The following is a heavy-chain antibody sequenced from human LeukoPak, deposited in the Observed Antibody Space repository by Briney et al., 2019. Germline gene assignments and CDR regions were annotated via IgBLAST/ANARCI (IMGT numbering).Heavy chain of an antibody. CDR3: ARGVTMVRGVIMGFDY. J-gene: IGHJ4*02. V-gene: IGHV4-4*07. D-gene: IGHD3-10*01. CDR1: GGSISSYY. CDR2: IYTSGST. Sequence: PSETLSLTCTVSGGSISSYYWSWIRQPAGKGLEWIGRIYTSGSTNYNPSLKSRVTMSVDTSKNQFSLKLSPVTAADTAVYYCARGVTMVRGVIMGFDYWGQGTLVTVSS.